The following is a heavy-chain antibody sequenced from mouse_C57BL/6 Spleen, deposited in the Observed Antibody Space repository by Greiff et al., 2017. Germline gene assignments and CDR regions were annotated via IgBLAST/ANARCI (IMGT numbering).Heavy chain of an antibody. V-gene: IGHV5-4*03. CDR1: GFTFSSYA. Sequence: DVKLVESGGGLVKPGGSLKLSCAASGFTFSSYAMSWVRQTPEKRLEWVATISDGGSYTYYPDNVKGRFTISRDNAKNNLYLQMSQLKSEDTAMYYCARSELGRYFDYWGQGTTLTVSS. D-gene: IGHD4-1*01. J-gene: IGHJ2*01. CDR2: ISDGGSYT. CDR3: ARSELGRYFDY.